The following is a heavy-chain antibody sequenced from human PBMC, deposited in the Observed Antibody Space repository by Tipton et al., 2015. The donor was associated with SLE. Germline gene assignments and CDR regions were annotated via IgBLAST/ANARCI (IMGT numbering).Heavy chain of an antibody. CDR1: GSSITSSSHY. Sequence: TLSLTCSISGSSITSSSHYWGWIRQPPGKGLEWIGSIYHSGSTYYNPSLKSRVTISVHTSKNQFSLKRSSVTAADTAVYYCARLDGDFDYWGQGTLVTVSS. J-gene: IGHJ4*02. CDR2: IYHSGST. V-gene: IGHV4-39*07. D-gene: IGHD4-17*01. CDR3: ARLDGDFDY.